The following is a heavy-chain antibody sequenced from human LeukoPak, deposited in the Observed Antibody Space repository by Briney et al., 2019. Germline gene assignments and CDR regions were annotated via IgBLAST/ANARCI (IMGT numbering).Heavy chain of an antibody. D-gene: IGHD2-2*02. CDR1: GGSISSSNW. J-gene: IGHJ3*02. Sequence: PSGTLSLTCAVSGGSISSSNWWSWVRQPPGKGLEWIGEIYHRGSTNYNPSLKSRVTISLDTSKNQFSLKLSSVTAADTAVYYCARVPRYCSSTSCYREDDAFDIWGQGTMVTVSS. V-gene: IGHV4-4*02. CDR2: IYHRGST. CDR3: ARVPRYCSSTSCYREDDAFDI.